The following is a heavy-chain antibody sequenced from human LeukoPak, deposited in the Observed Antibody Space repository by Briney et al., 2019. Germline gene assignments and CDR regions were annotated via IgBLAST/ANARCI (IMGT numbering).Heavy chain of an antibody. V-gene: IGHV3-7*03. CDR3: ARRAASLEVINYFDY. CDR2: IKQDGSEK. Sequence: GGSLSLSCAASGFTFSSYWMSWVRQAPGKGLEWVANIKQDGSEKYYVDSVKGRFTISRDNAKNSLYLQMNSLRAEDTAVYYCARRAASLEVINYFDYWGQGTLVTVSS. J-gene: IGHJ4*02. CDR1: GFTFSSYW. D-gene: IGHD3-22*01.